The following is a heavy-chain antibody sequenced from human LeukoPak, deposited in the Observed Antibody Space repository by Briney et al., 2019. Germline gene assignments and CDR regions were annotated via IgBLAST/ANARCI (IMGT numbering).Heavy chain of an antibody. Sequence: GGSLRLSCAASGFTFSSYGMHWVRQAPGKWLEWVAFIRYDGSNKYYADSVKGRFTISRDNSKNTLYLQMNSLRAEDTAVYYCAKGIFPIAAAGKGGFDYWGQGTLVTVSS. CDR3: AKGIFPIAAAGKGGFDY. CDR2: IRYDGSNK. V-gene: IGHV3-30*02. J-gene: IGHJ4*02. D-gene: IGHD6-13*01. CDR1: GFTFSSYG.